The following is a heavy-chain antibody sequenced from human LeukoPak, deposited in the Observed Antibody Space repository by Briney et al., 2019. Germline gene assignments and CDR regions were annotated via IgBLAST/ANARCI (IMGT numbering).Heavy chain of an antibody. Sequence: GGSLRLSCAASGFTFSSYAMSWVRQAPGKGLEWVSAISGSGGSTYYADSVKGRFTISRDNSKNTLYLQMNSLRAEDTAVYYCAKVGYSSRKNYYFDYWGQGTLVTVSS. CDR2: ISGSGGST. CDR3: AKVGYSSRKNYYFDY. D-gene: IGHD6-13*01. J-gene: IGHJ4*02. V-gene: IGHV3-23*01. CDR1: GFTFSSYA.